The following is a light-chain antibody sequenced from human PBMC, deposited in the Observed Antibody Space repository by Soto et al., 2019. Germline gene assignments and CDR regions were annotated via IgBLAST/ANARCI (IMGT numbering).Light chain of an antibody. CDR3: QQYNKWPPDYT. J-gene: IGKJ3*01. Sequence: AIRMTQSPSSLSASTGDRVTITCRASQGISSYLAWYQQKPGKAPKLLIYAASTLQSGVPSRFSGSGSGTDFTLTISCLQSEDFAVYYCQQYNKWPPDYTFGPGTKVDIK. V-gene: IGKV1-8*01. CDR1: QGISSY. CDR2: AAS.